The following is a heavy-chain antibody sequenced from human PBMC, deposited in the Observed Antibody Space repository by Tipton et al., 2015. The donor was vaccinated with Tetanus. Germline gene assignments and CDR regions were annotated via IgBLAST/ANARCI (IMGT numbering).Heavy chain of an antibody. CDR1: GGSISSYY. D-gene: IGHD3-3*01. CDR2: IYYSGST. V-gene: IGHV4-59*04. Sequence: TLSLTCTVSGGSISSYYWSWIRQPPGKGLEWIGYIYYSGSTYYNPSLKSRVTISVDTSKNQFSLKLSSVTAADTAVYYCARQEYYDFWSGYFYYYYYGMDVWGQGTTVTVSS. J-gene: IGHJ6*02. CDR3: ARQEYYDFWSGYFYYYYYGMDV.